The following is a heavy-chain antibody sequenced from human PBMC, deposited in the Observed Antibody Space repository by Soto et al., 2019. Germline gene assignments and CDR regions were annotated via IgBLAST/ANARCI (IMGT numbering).Heavy chain of an antibody. CDR3: ATSTLPSYYYGMDV. J-gene: IGHJ6*02. CDR2: INHSGST. CDR1: GGSFSDYY. Sequence: SETLCLTCAVYGGSFSDYYWSWIREPPGKGREWIGEINHSGSTNYNPSLKSRVTISVDTSKNQFSLKLSSVTAADTAVYYCATSTLPSYYYGMDVWGQGTTVTVSS. V-gene: IGHV4-34*01.